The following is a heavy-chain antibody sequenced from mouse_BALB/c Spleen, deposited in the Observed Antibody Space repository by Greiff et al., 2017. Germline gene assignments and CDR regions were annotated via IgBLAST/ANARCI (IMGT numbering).Heavy chain of an antibody. Sequence: QVQLQQPGAELVKPGAPVKLSCKASGYTFTSYWMNWVKQRPGRGLEWIGRIDPSDSETHYNQKFKDKATLTVDKSSSTAYIQLSSRTSEDSAVYYCARGAYCSSYWYFDVWGAGTTVTVSS. D-gene: IGHD1-1*01. V-gene: IGHV1-69*02. CDR2: IDPSDSET. J-gene: IGHJ1*01. CDR3: ARGAYCSSYWYFDV. CDR1: GYTFTSYW.